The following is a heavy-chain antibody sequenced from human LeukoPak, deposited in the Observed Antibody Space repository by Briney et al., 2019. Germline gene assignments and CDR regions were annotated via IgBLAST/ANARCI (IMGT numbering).Heavy chain of an antibody. CDR2: INPNTSDT. V-gene: IGHV1-2*02. J-gene: IGHJ4*02. Sequence: ASVKVSCKASGYTLSGFYMHWVRQAPGQGLEWMGWINPNTSDTKYAQKFQGRVTLGVTMSRDTSITTSYMELSSLRSDDTAVYYCARDRNGDYPHDYWGQGTLVTVSS. CDR3: ARDRNGDYPHDY. CDR1: GYTLSGFY. D-gene: IGHD4-17*01.